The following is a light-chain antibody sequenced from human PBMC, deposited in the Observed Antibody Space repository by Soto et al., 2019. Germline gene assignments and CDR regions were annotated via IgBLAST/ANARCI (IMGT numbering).Light chain of an antibody. CDR1: SSVVGSYVY. V-gene: IGLV2-14*03. J-gene: IGLJ1*01. CDR2: DVN. CDR3: CAYSTSGTHV. Sequence: QSVLTQPASVSGSPGQSITFSCTGTSSVVGSYVYVSWHQQHPGKAPKLIIYDVNNRPSGVPSRFSGSKSGNTASLTISGLQTEDEADYYCCAYSTSGTHVFGNGTKVTVL.